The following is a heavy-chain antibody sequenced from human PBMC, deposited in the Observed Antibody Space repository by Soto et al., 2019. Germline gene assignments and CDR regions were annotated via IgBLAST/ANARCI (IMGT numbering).Heavy chain of an antibody. CDR2: IYHSGST. Sequence: QLQLQESGSGLVKPSQTLSLTCAVSGGSISSGGYSWSWIRQPPGKGLEWIGYIYHSGSTYYNPSLKRRCTRSVDRSQHQFSLKLSSVPAADTAVYYCASVRYDSPPPFDYWGQGTLVTVSS. J-gene: IGHJ4*02. CDR3: ASVRYDSPPPFDY. CDR1: GGSISSGGYS. D-gene: IGHD3-22*01. V-gene: IGHV4-30-2*01.